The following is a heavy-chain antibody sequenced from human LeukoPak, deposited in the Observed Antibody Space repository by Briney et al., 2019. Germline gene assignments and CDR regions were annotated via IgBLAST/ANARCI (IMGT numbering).Heavy chain of an antibody. CDR1: GFTFSSYG. V-gene: IGHV3-30*18. CDR3: AKMLDPGGYFDY. J-gene: IGHJ4*02. D-gene: IGHD1-1*01. CDR2: ISYDGSNK. Sequence: GGSLRLSCAASGFTFSSYGMHWVRQAPGKGLEWVAVISYDGSNKYYADSVKGRFTISRDNPKNTLYLQMNSLRAEDTAVYYCAKMLDPGGYFDYWGQGTLVTVSS.